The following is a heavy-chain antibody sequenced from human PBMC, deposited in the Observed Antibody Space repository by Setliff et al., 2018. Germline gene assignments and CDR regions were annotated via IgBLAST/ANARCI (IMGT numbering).Heavy chain of an antibody. CDR2: IIPIYGST. Sequence: SVKVSCKASGGSFSNYAIIWVRQAPGQGPEWMGGIIPIYGSTNNAEKFQGRVTFSADESMSTVYMELSSLTSADTALYYCARDALYDSNGRNSYYGNWLDPWGQGTLVTISS. J-gene: IGHJ5*02. V-gene: IGHV1-69*13. CDR1: GGSFSNYA. D-gene: IGHD3-22*01. CDR3: ARDALYDSNGRNSYYGNWLDP.